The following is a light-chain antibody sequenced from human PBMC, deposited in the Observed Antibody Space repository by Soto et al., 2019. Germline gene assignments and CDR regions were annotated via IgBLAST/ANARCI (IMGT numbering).Light chain of an antibody. Sequence: QSVLTQPPSASGSLGQSVTISCIGTSSDVGGYNYVSWHQQHPGKAPKVMIYEVTKRPPGVPDRFSGSKSGNTASLTVSGLHAEDEADYYCSSFAGGGNPVLLGGGTKLTVL. CDR1: SSDVGGYNY. CDR2: EVT. V-gene: IGLV2-8*01. CDR3: SSFAGGGNPVL. J-gene: IGLJ2*01.